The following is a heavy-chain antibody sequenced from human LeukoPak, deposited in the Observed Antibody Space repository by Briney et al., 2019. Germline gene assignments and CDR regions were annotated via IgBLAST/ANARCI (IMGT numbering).Heavy chain of an antibody. CDR2: IKSASDGGTT. D-gene: IGHD3-22*01. CDR3: TTEYYYGSSGSLFYFDY. Sequence: GGSLRLSCTASGFTFTNAWMTWVRQAPGKGLVWVCRIKSASDGGTTDYAAPVKGRFTISRDDSKNTLYLQMDSLNSEDSAVYYCTTEYYYGSSGSLFYFDYWGQGSLVTVSS. J-gene: IGHJ4*02. V-gene: IGHV3-15*01. CDR1: GFTFTNAW.